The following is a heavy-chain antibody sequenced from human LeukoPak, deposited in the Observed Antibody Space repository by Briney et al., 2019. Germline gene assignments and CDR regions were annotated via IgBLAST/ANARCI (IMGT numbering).Heavy chain of an antibody. CDR2: IRYDGSNK. Sequence: GGSLRLSCAASGFTFSSYGMHWVRQAPGKGLEWVAFIRYDGSNKYYADSVKGRFTISRDNSKNTLYLQMNSLRAEDTAVYYCAKDEAVVAATAGGYWGQGTLATVSS. D-gene: IGHD2-15*01. CDR3: AKDEAVVAATAGGY. V-gene: IGHV3-30*02. CDR1: GFTFSSYG. J-gene: IGHJ4*02.